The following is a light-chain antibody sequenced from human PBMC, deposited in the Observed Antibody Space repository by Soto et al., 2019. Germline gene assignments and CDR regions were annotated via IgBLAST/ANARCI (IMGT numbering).Light chain of an antibody. J-gene: IGLJ1*01. CDR2: EVS. V-gene: IGLV2-14*01. Sequence: QSALTRPASVSGSPGQSITISCTGTSIDIGAYNSVSWYQQHPGKAPKLMIYEVSNRPSGVSNRFSASKSGNTASLTISGLQAEDEADYYCSSRTTSNPYVFGTGTKLTVL. CDR3: SSRTTSNPYV. CDR1: SIDIGAYNS.